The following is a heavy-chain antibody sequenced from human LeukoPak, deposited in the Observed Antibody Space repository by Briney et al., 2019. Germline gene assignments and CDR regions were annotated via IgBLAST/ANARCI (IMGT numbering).Heavy chain of an antibody. CDR1: GFTFRTSG. D-gene: IGHD3-10*01. CDR3: ARDRRSYYGSGSPGWFDP. J-gene: IGHJ5*02. V-gene: IGHV3-48*04. CDR2: ISSSGTTI. Sequence: GVLRLSCAASGFTFRTSGMNWVRQAPGKGLEWVSYISSSGTTISYAQSVKGRFTISRDNTKNSLYLQMNSLRAEDTAVYYCARDRRSYYGSGSPGWFDPWGQGTLVTVSS.